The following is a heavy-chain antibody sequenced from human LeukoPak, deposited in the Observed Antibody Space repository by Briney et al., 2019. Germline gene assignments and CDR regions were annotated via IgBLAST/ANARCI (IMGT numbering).Heavy chain of an antibody. J-gene: IGHJ3*02. CDR2: IYYSGTT. V-gene: IGHV4-39*07. CDR1: GDSISSSSYY. D-gene: IGHD3-10*01. CDR3: AKTTPLSYYDSGTLPFAFHI. Sequence: KSSETLSLTCTVSGDSISSSSYYWGWIRQPPGKGLEWIGTIYYSGTTYYNPSLKSRVTISLHTSKNQFSLNLSSVTAADTAVYYCAKTTPLSYYDSGTLPFAFHIWGQGTMVTVSS.